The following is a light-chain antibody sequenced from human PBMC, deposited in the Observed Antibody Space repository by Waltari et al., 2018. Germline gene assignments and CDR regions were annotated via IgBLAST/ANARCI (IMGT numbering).Light chain of an antibody. CDR2: EVN. V-gene: IGLV2-8*01. J-gene: IGLJ2*01. CDR1: SSDVGGYNY. Sequence: QSALTQPPSASGSPGQSVTISCTGTSSDVGGYNYVSWYQQHPGKAPKLIIFEVNKRPSGVPDRFSGARSGNTASLTVSGLQAEDEADYYCISYAGSNNFGVFGGGTKLTVL. CDR3: ISYAGSNNFGV.